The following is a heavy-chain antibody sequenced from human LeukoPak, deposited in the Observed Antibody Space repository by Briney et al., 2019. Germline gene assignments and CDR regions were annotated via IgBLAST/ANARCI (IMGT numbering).Heavy chain of an antibody. V-gene: IGHV4-59*01. Sequence: SETLSLTCSVSGGSISSYYWCWIRQPPGKGLEWIGYIYYSGSTNYNPSLKSRVTMSVDTFKNQFSLKLSSVTAADTAVYYCARGPLYGGSGKVDYWGQGTLVTVSS. D-gene: IGHD6-19*01. CDR1: GGSISSYY. CDR2: IYYSGST. CDR3: ARGPLYGGSGKVDY. J-gene: IGHJ4*02.